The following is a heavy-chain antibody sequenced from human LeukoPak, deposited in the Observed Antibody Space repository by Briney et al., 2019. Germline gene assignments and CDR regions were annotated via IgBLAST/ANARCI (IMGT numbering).Heavy chain of an antibody. Sequence: GGSLRLSCAASEFTFSNSWMSWVRQAPGKGLEWVATIKPDGSAQYYVDSVKGRFTISRDNAKNSLFLQINSLRAEDTAVYYCANGGTYSSGPWGQGTLVTVSS. CDR1: EFTFSNSW. CDR2: IKPDGSAQ. D-gene: IGHD3-22*01. J-gene: IGHJ5*02. V-gene: IGHV3-7*01. CDR3: ANGGTYSSGP.